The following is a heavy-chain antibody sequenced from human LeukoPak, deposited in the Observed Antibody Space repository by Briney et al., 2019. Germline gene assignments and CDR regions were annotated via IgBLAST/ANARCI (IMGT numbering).Heavy chain of an antibody. D-gene: IGHD4-17*01. CDR1: GFTFSRYG. V-gene: IGHV3-21*01. J-gene: IGHJ4*02. Sequence: GGSLRLSCAASGFTFSRYGMNWVRQAPGKGLEWVSSISSSSSYIYYADSVKGRFTISRDNAKNSLYLQMNSLRAEDTAVYYCARDIDNYGDYIPYWGQGTLVTVSS. CDR3: ARDIDNYGDYIPY. CDR2: ISSSSSYI.